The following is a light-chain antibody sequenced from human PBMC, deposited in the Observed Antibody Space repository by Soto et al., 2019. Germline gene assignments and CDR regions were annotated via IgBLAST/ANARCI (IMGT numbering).Light chain of an antibody. J-gene: IGKJ2*01. Sequence: DIQMTQSPSSLSASVGDRVTITCRASQNIGTYSNWYQQKPGKAPTVLIYTASTLQSGVPSRFSGSGSGTDFTLTINSLQPEDSATYYCHQSYSSLVYTFGPGTKLEIK. V-gene: IGKV1-39*01. CDR1: QNIGTY. CDR2: TAS. CDR3: HQSYSSLVYT.